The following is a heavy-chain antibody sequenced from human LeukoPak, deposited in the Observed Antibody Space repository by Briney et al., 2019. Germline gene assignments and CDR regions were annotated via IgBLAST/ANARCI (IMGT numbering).Heavy chain of an antibody. D-gene: IGHD4-17*01. J-gene: IGHJ3*02. V-gene: IGHV1-18*01. CDR2: ISAYNGNT. CDR1: RYTFTSYG. Sequence: ASVKVSCKPSRYTFTSYGISWARQAPGQGLEWMGWISAYNGNTNYAQKLQGRVTMTTDTSTSTAYMELRSLRSDDTAVYYCARRTVTTADDAFDIWGQGTMVTVSS. CDR3: ARRTVTTADDAFDI.